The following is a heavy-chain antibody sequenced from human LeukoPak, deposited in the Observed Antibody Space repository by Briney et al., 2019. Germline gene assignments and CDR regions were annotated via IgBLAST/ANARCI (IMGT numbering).Heavy chain of an antibody. Sequence: GRSLGLSCAASGFTFSSYAMHWVRQAPGKGLEWVAVILHEGRHKYYADSVKGRFTISRDNSKNTLYLQMSSLRAEDTAVYYCARDSVEVRGVIIPRYFDYWGQGTLVTVS. CDR2: ILHEGRHK. J-gene: IGHJ4*02. V-gene: IGHV3-30*04. D-gene: IGHD3-10*01. CDR1: GFTFSSYA. CDR3: ARDSVEVRGVIIPRYFDY.